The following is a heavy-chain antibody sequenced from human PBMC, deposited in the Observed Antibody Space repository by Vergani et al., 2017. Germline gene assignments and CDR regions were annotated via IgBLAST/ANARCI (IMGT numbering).Heavy chain of an antibody. V-gene: IGHV5-51*03. Sequence: EVQLVQSGAEVKKPGSSLKISCKCAGYSFTSYWIGWVRQMPGKVLELMGIIYPGDSDTRYSPSFQGQVTISADKSISTAYLQWSSLKASDTAMYYCARRADCSGGSCYSSGVGFDPWGQGTLVTVSS. CDR2: IYPGDSDT. J-gene: IGHJ5*02. D-gene: IGHD2-15*01. CDR1: GYSFTSYW. CDR3: ARRADCSGGSCYSSGVGFDP.